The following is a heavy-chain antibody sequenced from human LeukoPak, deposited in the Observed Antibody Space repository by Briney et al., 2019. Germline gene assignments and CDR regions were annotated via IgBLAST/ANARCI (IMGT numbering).Heavy chain of an antibody. CDR3: ARGYSGYDFKADY. D-gene: IGHD5-12*01. CDR2: INHSGST. Sequence: SSETLSLTCAVYGGSFSGYYWSWIRQPPGKGLEWIGEINHSGSTNYNPSLKSRVTISVDTSKNQFSLKLSSVTAADTAVYYCARGYSGYDFKADYWGQGTLVTVSS. CDR1: GGSFSGYY. V-gene: IGHV4-34*01. J-gene: IGHJ4*02.